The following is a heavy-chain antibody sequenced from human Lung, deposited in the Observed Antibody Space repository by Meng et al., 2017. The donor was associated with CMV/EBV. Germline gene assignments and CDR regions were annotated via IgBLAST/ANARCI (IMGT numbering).Heavy chain of an antibody. CDR1: GFTVSSNY. J-gene: IGHJ4*02. Sequence: LSCAAAGFTVSSNYMSWVRQAPGKGLEWVSVIYSGGRTYYADSVKGRFTISRDNSKNTLYLQMNSLRAEDTAVYYCARDSQGHFDYWGQGTLVTVSS. CDR2: IYSGGRT. CDR3: ARDSQGHFDY. V-gene: IGHV3-53*01.